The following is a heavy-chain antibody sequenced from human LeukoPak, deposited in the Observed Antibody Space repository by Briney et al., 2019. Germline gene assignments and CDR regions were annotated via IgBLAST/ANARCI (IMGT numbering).Heavy chain of an antibody. Sequence: GASVKVPCKASGYTFTGYYMHWVRQAPGQGLEWMGWINPNSGGTNYAQKFQGRVTMTRDTSISTAYMELSRLRSDDTAVYYCARVWGPYSGSYVDAFDIWGQGTMVTVSS. CDR3: ARVWGPYSGSYVDAFDI. D-gene: IGHD1-26*01. CDR2: INPNSGGT. J-gene: IGHJ3*02. CDR1: GYTFTGYY. V-gene: IGHV1-2*02.